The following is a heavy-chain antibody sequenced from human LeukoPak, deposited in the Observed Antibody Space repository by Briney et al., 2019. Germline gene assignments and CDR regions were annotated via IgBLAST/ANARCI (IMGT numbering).Heavy chain of an antibody. CDR3: ARQGRTRRSGHDVFDI. V-gene: IGHV5-51*01. Sequence: GESLKISCKGSGYIFTSYWIAWVRQMPGKGLEWMGIIYPGDPETRYSPSFQGQVTISADKSINTAYLQWSSLEASDTAMYYCARQGRTRRSGHDVFDIWGQGTMVTVSS. D-gene: IGHD1-7*01. CDR1: GYIFTSYW. CDR2: IYPGDPET. J-gene: IGHJ3*02.